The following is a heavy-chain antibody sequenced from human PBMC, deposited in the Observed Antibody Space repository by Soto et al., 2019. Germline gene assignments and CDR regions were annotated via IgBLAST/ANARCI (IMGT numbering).Heavy chain of an antibody. D-gene: IGHD3-22*01. CDR3: AGTGDYDSSGYYRY. CDR1: GGSISSGDYY. J-gene: IGHJ4*02. Sequence: SETLSLTCTVSGGSISSGDYYWSWIRQPPGKGLEWIGYIYYSGSTYYNPSLKSRVTISVDTSKNQFSLKLSSVTAADTAVYYCAGTGDYDSSGYYRYWGQGTLVTVSS. CDR2: IYYSGST. V-gene: IGHV4-30-4*01.